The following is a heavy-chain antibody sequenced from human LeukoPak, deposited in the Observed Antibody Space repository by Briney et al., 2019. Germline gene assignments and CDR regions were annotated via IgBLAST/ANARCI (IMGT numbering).Heavy chain of an antibody. CDR1: GFTFSSYG. V-gene: IGHV3-30*18. D-gene: IGHD6-13*01. CDR3: AKSGIAAAGQRGYSDC. J-gene: IGHJ4*02. CDR2: ISNDGSNK. Sequence: GGSLRLSCAAPGFTFSSYGIHWVRQAPGKGLEWVAVISNDGSNKYYADSVKGRFTISRDNSKNTVYLQMNSLRGEDTAVYYCAKSGIAAAGQRGYSDCWGQGTLVTVSS.